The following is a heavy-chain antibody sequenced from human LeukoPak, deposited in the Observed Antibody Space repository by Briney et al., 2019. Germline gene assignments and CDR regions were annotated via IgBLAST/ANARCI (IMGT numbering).Heavy chain of an antibody. J-gene: IGHJ5*02. CDR1: GGSFSGHF. CDR2: INHSGST. CDR3: ARSGRGEPTARRFKPGNWFDP. V-gene: IGHV4-34*01. Sequence: PSETLSLTCAVYGGSFSGHFWIWIRQPPGKGLEWIGEINHSGSTNYNPSLKSRVTISVDTSKNQFSLKLKSVTAADTAVYYCARSGRGEPTARRFKPGNWFDPWGQGTLVTVFS. D-gene: IGHD3-10*01.